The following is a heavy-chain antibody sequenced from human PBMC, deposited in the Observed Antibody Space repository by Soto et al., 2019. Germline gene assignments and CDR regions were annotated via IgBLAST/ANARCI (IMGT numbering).Heavy chain of an antibody. Sequence: EVQLLESGGGWVQPGGSLRRSCAASGFTFSNYAMTWVRHAPGKGLEWVSVITGSGGGTYFVDSVKGRFTISRDNSKNTLYLQMNSLRAEDTAVYYCAKRPLPAACFDYWGQGTMVTVSS. CDR3: AKRPLPAACFDY. D-gene: IGHD2-2*01. CDR1: GFTFSNYA. CDR2: ITGSGGGT. V-gene: IGHV3-23*01. J-gene: IGHJ4*02.